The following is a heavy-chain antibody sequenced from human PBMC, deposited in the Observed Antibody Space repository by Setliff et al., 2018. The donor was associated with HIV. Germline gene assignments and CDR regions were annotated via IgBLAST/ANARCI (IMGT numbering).Heavy chain of an antibody. V-gene: IGHV4-59*11. CDR2: VYHSGTGTI. CDR3: ARGGYYYDSGSSFDS. Sequence: LSLTCTVSGGSIRSHYWSWIRQSPGNGLEWIGYVYHSGTGTIRYNPSLKSRVTISVDTSKSQFSLKLNSMTAADTAVYYCARGGYYYDSGSSFDSWGQGTLVTVSS. D-gene: IGHD3-10*01. CDR1: GGSIRSHY. J-gene: IGHJ4*02.